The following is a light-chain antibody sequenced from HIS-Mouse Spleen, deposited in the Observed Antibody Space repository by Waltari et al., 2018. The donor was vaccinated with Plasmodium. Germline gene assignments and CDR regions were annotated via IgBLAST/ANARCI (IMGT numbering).Light chain of an antibody. CDR3: QQRSNWPRVLT. CDR2: DAS. Sequence: EIVLTQSPATLSLSPGERDTLSCRASQSVSSYLAWSQQKPGQAPRLLIYDASNRATGIPARFSGSGSGTDFTLTISSLEPEDFAVYYCQQRSNWPRVLTFGGGTKVEIK. CDR1: QSVSSY. V-gene: IGKV3-11*01. J-gene: IGKJ4*01.